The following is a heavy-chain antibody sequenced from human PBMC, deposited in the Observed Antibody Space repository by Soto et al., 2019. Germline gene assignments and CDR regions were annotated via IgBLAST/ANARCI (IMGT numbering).Heavy chain of an antibody. Sequence: GGSLRLSCAASGFSFGASWMAWVRQAPGKGLEWVADIKQDGSEKNYVDSVKGRVTISRDNAKNSLYLQMNSLRAEDTAVYYCARGYCTNGVCYMENWFDPWGQGTLVTVSS. V-gene: IGHV3-7*01. CDR2: IKQDGSEK. CDR1: GFSFGASW. J-gene: IGHJ5*02. CDR3: ARGYCTNGVCYMENWFDP. D-gene: IGHD2-8*01.